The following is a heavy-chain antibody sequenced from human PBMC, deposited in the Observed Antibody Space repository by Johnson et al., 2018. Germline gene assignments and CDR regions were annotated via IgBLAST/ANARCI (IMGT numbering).Heavy chain of an antibody. Sequence: EVQLVESGGGLIQPGGSLRLSCAASGFTVSTNYMSWVRQAPGKGLEWVSVIYSHSTTNYADSGKGRFTISRDNSKNQLNLQRNSLRAEDTAVYYWSRDRGIAARPDYYYYYGMDVWGQGTTVTVSS. CDR3: SRDRGIAARPDYYYYYGMDV. V-gene: IGHV3-53*01. J-gene: IGHJ6*02. CDR2: IYSHSTT. CDR1: GFTVSTNY. D-gene: IGHD6-6*01.